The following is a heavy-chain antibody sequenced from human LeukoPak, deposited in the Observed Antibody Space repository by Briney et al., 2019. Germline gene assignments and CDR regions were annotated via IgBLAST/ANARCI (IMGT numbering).Heavy chain of an antibody. Sequence: ASVKVSCKASGYTFTSYDINWVRQATGQGLEWMGWTNPNSGNTGYAQRFQGRVTMTRNTSISTAYMELSSLRSEDTAVYYCARGRYCSGGSCYSDGYYYYYMDVWGKGTTVTVSS. CDR2: TNPNSGNT. CDR1: GYTFTSYD. CDR3: ARGRYCSGGSCYSDGYYYYYMDV. J-gene: IGHJ6*03. V-gene: IGHV1-8*01. D-gene: IGHD2-15*01.